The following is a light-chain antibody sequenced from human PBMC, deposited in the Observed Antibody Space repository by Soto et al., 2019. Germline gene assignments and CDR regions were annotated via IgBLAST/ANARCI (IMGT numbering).Light chain of an antibody. CDR2: DAS. V-gene: IGKV3-11*01. CDR3: HQRTKWPPT. Sequence: EIVLTQSPATLSLSPAERASLSCRASQSISVYLAWYQQKPGQAPRLLIYDASNSATGIPARFSGSGSGTDFTLTISSLEPEDFAVYYCHQRTKWPPTFGGGTKVEI. J-gene: IGKJ4*01. CDR1: QSISVY.